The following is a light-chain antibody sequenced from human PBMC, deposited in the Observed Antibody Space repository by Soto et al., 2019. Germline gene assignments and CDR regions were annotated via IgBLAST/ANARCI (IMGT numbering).Light chain of an antibody. CDR1: SSNIGSNT. CDR2: SNN. V-gene: IGLV1-44*01. J-gene: IGLJ3*02. Sequence: QSVLTQPPSASGTPGQRVTISCSGSSSNIGSNTVNWYQQLPGTAPKVLIYSNNQRPSGAPDRFSGSKSGTSASLAISGLQSEDEADYYCAAWDDSLNGPVFGGGTKRTVL. CDR3: AAWDDSLNGPV.